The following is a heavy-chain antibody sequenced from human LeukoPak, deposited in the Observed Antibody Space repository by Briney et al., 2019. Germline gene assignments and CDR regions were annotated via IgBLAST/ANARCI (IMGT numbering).Heavy chain of an antibody. CDR1: GYTFTSYG. CDR3: AREAFVGTMTSDY. D-gene: IGHD3-22*01. V-gene: IGHV1-69*13. J-gene: IGHJ4*02. CDR2: IIPIFGTA. Sequence: GASVKVSCKASGYTFTSYGISWVRQAPGQGLEWMGGIIPIFGTANYAQKFQGRVTITADESTSTAYMELSSLRSEDTAVYYCAREAFVGTMTSDYWGQGTLVTVSS.